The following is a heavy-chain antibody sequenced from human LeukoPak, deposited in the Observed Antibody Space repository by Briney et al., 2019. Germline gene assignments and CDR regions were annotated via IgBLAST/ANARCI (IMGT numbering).Heavy chain of an antibody. CDR3: ARGPYGSENYYDY. V-gene: IGHV1-2*02. CDR1: GYTLTDYH. J-gene: IGHJ4*02. Sequence: ASVKVSCKASGYTLTDYHVHWVRQAPGQGLEWMGWINPNSGGTNYAQKFQGRVTMTRDTSISTAYMELSRLRSDDTAVYYCARGPYGSENYYDYWGQGTLATVSS. CDR2: INPNSGGT. D-gene: IGHD3-10*01.